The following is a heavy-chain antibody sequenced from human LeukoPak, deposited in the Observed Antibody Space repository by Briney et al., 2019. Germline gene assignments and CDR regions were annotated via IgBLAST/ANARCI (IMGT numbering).Heavy chain of an antibody. Sequence: PGGSLRLSCAASGFTVISNYMSWVRQAPGQGLEWVSVLYAGGGTYYTDSVKGRFTISRDDSKNTLYLRMNSLRAEDTAVYYCARGNTWNYFDYWGQGTLVTVSS. CDR1: GFTVISNY. V-gene: IGHV3-66*01. J-gene: IGHJ4*02. CDR2: LYAGGGT. D-gene: IGHD1-20*01. CDR3: ARGNTWNYFDY.